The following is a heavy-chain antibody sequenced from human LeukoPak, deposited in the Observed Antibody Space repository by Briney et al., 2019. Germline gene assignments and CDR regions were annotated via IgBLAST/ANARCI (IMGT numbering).Heavy chain of an antibody. V-gene: IGHV4-38-2*02. CDR1: GYSISSGYY. D-gene: IGHD5-18*01. CDR3: ARVSYSTAMVESNYYYYYMDV. CDR2: IYHSGST. J-gene: IGHJ6*03. Sequence: SETLSLTCTVSGYSISSGYYWGWIRQPPGKGLEGIGSIYHSGSTYYNPPLKSRVTLSVDTSKNQFSLKLSSVTAADTAVYYCARVSYSTAMVESNYYYYYMDVWGKGTTVTVSS.